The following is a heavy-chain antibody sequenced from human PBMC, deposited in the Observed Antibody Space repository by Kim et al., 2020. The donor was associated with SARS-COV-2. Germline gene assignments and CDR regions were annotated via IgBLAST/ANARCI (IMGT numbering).Heavy chain of an antibody. Sequence: GGSLRLSCAASGFTFDDYAMHWVRQAPGKGLEWVSGISWNSGSIGYADSVKGRFTISRDNAKNSLYLQMNSLRAEDTALYYCAKDMDCSSTSCSKYYYYYYGMDVWGQGTTVTVSS. CDR2: ISWNSGSI. V-gene: IGHV3-9*01. D-gene: IGHD2-2*01. CDR3: AKDMDCSSTSCSKYYYYYYGMDV. J-gene: IGHJ6*02. CDR1: GFTFDDYA.